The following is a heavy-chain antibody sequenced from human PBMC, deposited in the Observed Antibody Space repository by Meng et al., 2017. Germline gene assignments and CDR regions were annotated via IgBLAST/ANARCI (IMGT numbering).Heavy chain of an antibody. CDR1: GFTFSSYA. V-gene: IGHV1-69*13. CDR3: GRFNTVNSFDY. D-gene: IGHD4-17*01. Sequence: SVKVSCKASGFTFSSYAISRVRQAPGQGLEWMGGIIPVFGTANYSQKFQGRVTITADESTSTAYMELSSLRSEDPAVYYCGRFNTVNSFDYWGQGTMVTVSS. CDR2: IIPVFGTA. J-gene: IGHJ4*02.